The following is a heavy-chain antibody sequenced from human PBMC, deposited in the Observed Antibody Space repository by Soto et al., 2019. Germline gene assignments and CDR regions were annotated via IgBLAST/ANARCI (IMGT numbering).Heavy chain of an antibody. CDR2: ISGSGGST. D-gene: IGHD6-13*01. J-gene: IGHJ4*02. CDR3: ANLPQQLFDGRDY. Sequence: EVQLLESGGGLVQPGGSLRLSCAASGFTFSSYAMSWVRQAPGKGLEWVSAISGSGGSTYYADSVKGRFTISRDNSKNTLYLQMNSLRAEDTAVYYCANLPQQLFDGRDYWGQGTLVTASS. CDR1: GFTFSSYA. V-gene: IGHV3-23*01.